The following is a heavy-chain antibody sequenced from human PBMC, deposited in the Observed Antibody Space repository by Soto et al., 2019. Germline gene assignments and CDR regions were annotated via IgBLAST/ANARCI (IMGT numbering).Heavy chain of an antibody. CDR1: GFTFSSSW. CDR2: MNPDGSAI. Sequence: QPGGSLRLSCVVSGFTFSSSWMHWVRQGPGKGLVWVSRMNPDGSAINYADSVKGRFTISRDNSKNTLNLQMNSLSAEDTAVYYCAKSPRHYYDGDAFDIWGQGTRVTVSS. CDR3: AKSPRHYYDGDAFDI. J-gene: IGHJ3*02. D-gene: IGHD3-22*01. V-gene: IGHV3-74*01.